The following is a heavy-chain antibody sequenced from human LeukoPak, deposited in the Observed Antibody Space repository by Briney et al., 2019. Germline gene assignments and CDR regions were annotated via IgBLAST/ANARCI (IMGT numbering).Heavy chain of an antibody. Sequence: GGSLRLSCTASGFTFTSYTMNWVRQAPGKVLEWVSYITSSSSTIYYADSVKGRFTMSRDNAENSLYLQMNSLRAEDTAVYYCARNFASWGQGTLVTVSS. V-gene: IGHV3-48*01. J-gene: IGHJ4*02. CDR3: ARNFAS. CDR1: GFTFTSYT. D-gene: IGHD3-9*01. CDR2: ITSSSSTI.